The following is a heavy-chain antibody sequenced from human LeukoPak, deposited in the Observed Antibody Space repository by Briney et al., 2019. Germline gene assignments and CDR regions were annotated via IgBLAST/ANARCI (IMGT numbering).Heavy chain of an antibody. CDR1: GFTFDDYA. CDR3: ARIDSRDYFDY. CDR2: ISWNSGSI. V-gene: IGHV3-9*01. D-gene: IGHD3-9*01. Sequence: GGSLRLSCAASGFTFDDYAMHWVRQAPGKGLEWVSGISWNSGSIGYADSVKGRFTISRDNAKNTLYLQMNSLRAEDTAVYYCARIDSRDYFDYWGQGSLVTVSS. J-gene: IGHJ4*02.